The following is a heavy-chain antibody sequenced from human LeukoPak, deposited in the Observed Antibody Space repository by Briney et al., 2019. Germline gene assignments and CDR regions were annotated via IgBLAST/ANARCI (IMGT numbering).Heavy chain of an antibody. CDR3: ARHSGSYVGDAFDI. CDR1: GGSISSYY. CDR2: IYHSGST. V-gene: IGHV4-59*12. Sequence: SETLSLTCTVSGGSISSYYWSWIRQPPGKGLEWIGEIYHSGSTNYNPSLKSRVTISVDTSKNQFSLKLSSVTAADTAVYYCARHSGSYVGDAFDIWGQGTMVTVSS. D-gene: IGHD1-26*01. J-gene: IGHJ3*02.